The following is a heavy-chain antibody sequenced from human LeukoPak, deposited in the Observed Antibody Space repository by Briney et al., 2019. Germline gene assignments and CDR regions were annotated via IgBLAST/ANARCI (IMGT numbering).Heavy chain of an antibody. D-gene: IGHD3-10*01. V-gene: IGHV4-34*01. Sequence: PSETLSLTCAVYGGSFSGYYWSWIRQPPGKGLEWIGEINHSGSTYYNPSLKSRVTISVDTSKNQFSLKLSSVTAADTAVYYCARDLRFGELLNWFDPWGQGTLVTVSS. CDR3: ARDLRFGELLNWFDP. J-gene: IGHJ5*02. CDR2: INHSGST. CDR1: GGSFSGYY.